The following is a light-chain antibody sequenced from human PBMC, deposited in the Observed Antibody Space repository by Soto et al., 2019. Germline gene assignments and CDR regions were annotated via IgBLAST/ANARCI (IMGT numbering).Light chain of an antibody. J-gene: IGLJ1*01. CDR2: EVN. Sequence: QSALTQPPSASGSPGQSVTISCTGASSDIGSYNYVSWYQQHPGKAPKLVIYEVNKRPSGVPDRFSGSKSGNTASLTVSGLQAEDEADYYCTSPAGSDEVFGTGTKVTVL. CDR3: TSPAGSDEV. CDR1: SSDIGSYNY. V-gene: IGLV2-8*01.